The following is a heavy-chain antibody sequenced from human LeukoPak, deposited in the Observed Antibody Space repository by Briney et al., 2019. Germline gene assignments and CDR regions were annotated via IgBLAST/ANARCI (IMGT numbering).Heavy chain of an antibody. CDR2: ISSSSSTI. J-gene: IGHJ4*02. V-gene: IGHV3-48*01. D-gene: IGHD6-19*01. Sequence: GGSLRLTCAASGFTFSSYSMNWVRQAPGKGLEWVSYISSSSSTIYYADSVKGRFTISRDNAKNSLYLQMNSLRAEDTAVYYCARGQWLFPPDYWGQGTLVTVSS. CDR3: ARGQWLFPPDY. CDR1: GFTFSSYS.